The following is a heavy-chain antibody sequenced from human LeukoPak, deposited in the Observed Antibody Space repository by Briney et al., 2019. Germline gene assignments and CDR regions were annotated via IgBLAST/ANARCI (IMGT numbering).Heavy chain of an antibody. CDR3: ATTRIVATIRQPSAADY. V-gene: IGHV5-51*01. CDR1: GYSSTSYW. J-gene: IGHJ4*02. CDR2: IYPGDSDT. D-gene: IGHD5-12*01. Sequence: GESLKISCKGSGYSSTSYWIGWVRQMPGKGLEWMGIIYPGDSDTRYSPSFQGQVTISADKSISTAYLQWSSLKASDTAMYYCATTRIVATIRQPSAADYWGQGTLVTVSS.